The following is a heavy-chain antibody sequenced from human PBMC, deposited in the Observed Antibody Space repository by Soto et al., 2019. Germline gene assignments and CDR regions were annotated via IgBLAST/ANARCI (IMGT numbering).Heavy chain of an antibody. J-gene: IGHJ4*01. CDR1: GFTFSDYH. V-gene: IGHV3-11*06. CDR2: ISSSSSYT. D-gene: IGHD3-3*01. Sequence: GGSLRLSCAASGFTFSDYHMRWIRQAPGKGREWVSYISSSSSYTNYADSVKGRFTISRDNAKNSLYLQMNSLRAEDTAVYYCARGRSYDFRSGYYLCFDYWGHGTLVTVS. CDR3: ARGRSYDFRSGYYLCFDY.